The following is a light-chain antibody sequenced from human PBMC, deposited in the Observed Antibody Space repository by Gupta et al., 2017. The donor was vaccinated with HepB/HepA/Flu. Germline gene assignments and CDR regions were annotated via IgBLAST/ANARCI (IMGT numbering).Light chain of an antibody. J-gene: IGLJ2*01. CDR3: SSYTSSFTLV. CDR2: DVT. CDR1: SSDIGGYNY. Sequence: QSALTQPASVSGSPGQSITISCTGSSSDIGGYNYVSWYQEHPGKAPKLIIYDVTNRPSGVSDRFSGSKSGNTASLTXSXLQAEDXADYYCSSYTSSFTLVFGGGTKLTVL. V-gene: IGLV2-14*03.